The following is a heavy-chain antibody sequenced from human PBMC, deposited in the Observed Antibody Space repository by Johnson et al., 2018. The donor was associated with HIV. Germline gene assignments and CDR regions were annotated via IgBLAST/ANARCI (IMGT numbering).Heavy chain of an antibody. V-gene: IGHV3-66*01. J-gene: IGHJ3*02. CDR3: ASSYSESDAFDI. CDR2: IYTGGST. CDR1: GFTVSSNY. Sequence: VQLVESGGGLVQPGRSLRLSCAASGFTVSSNYMRWVRQAPGKGLEWVSVIYTGGSTYYADSVTGRFTISRDNSKNTLYLQMNSLRVEDTAVYYCASSYSESDAFDIWGQGTMVTVSS. D-gene: IGHD3-10*01.